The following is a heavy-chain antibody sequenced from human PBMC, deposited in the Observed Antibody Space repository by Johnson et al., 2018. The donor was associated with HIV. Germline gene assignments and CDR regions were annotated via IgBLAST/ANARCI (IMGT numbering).Heavy chain of an antibody. CDR2: ISYDGSNK. CDR3: AKDGRDDLRAFDI. J-gene: IGHJ3*02. V-gene: IGHV3-30*14. D-gene: IGHD5-24*01. Sequence: QVQLVESGGGVVQPGGSLRLSCAASGFTFSNYAMYWVRQAPGKGLEWVAAISYDGSNKYYADSVKGRFTISRDNYKNTLYLQMNGLGPEDTAVYYCAKDGRDDLRAFDIWGQGKMGTVSS. CDR1: GFTFSNYA.